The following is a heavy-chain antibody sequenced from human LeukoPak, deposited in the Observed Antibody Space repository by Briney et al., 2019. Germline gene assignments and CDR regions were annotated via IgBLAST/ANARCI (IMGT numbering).Heavy chain of an antibody. D-gene: IGHD6-19*01. CDR3: ASLLSIAVAGIGFDY. J-gene: IGHJ4*02. Sequence: PGGSLRLSCAASGFTFSSYWMSWVRQAPGKGLEWVANIKQDGSEKYYVDSVKGRFTISRDNAKNSLYLQMNSLRAEDTAVYYCASLLSIAVAGIGFDYWGQGTLVTVSS. V-gene: IGHV3-7*01. CDR1: GFTFSSYW. CDR2: IKQDGSEK.